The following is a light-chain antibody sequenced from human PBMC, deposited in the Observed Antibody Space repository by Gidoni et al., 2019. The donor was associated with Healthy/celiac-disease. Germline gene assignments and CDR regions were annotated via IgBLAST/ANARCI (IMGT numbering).Light chain of an antibody. V-gene: IGKV1-5*03. J-gene: IGKJ4*01. CDR3: QQYNSYST. Sequence: DIQMTQSPSTLSASVGDTVTITCRASPSISSWLAWYQKKPGKAHKLLIYKASSLESGVPSRFSGSGSGTEFTLTISILQPDDFATYYCQQYNSYSTFGGGTKVEIK. CDR1: PSISSW. CDR2: KAS.